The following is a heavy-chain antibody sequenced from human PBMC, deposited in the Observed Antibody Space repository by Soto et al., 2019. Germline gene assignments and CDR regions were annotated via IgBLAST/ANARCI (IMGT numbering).Heavy chain of an antibody. CDR3: ARSYYDSSGYLIDDAFDI. D-gene: IGHD3-22*01. J-gene: IGHJ3*02. CDR1: GYSFTSYW. Sequence: PGESLKISCKGSGYSFTSYWIGWVRQMPGKGLEWMGIICPGDSDTRYSPSFQGQVTISADKSISTAYLQWSSLKASDTAMYYCARSYYDSSGYLIDDAFDIWGQGTMVTVSS. CDR2: ICPGDSDT. V-gene: IGHV5-51*01.